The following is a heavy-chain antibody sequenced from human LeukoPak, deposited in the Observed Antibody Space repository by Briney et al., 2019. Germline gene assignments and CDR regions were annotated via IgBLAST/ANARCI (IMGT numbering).Heavy chain of an antibody. CDR2: IYTSGST. D-gene: IGHD2-2*01. Sequence: SETLSLTCTVSGGSISSYYWSWIRQPAGKGLEWIGRIYTSGSTNYNPSLKSRVTMSVDTSKNQFSLKLSSVPAADTAVYYCARGYCSSTSCLRDYYGMDVWGQGTTVTVSS. CDR3: ARGYCSSTSCLRDYYGMDV. V-gene: IGHV4-4*07. CDR1: GGSISSYY. J-gene: IGHJ6*02.